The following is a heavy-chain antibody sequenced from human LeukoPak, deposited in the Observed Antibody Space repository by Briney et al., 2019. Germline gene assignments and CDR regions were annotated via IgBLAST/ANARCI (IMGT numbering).Heavy chain of an antibody. J-gene: IGHJ6*02. V-gene: IGHV3-30*02. CDR3: ARVDYYDSSGLRNYHYYGMDV. Sequence: GGSLRLSCAASGFTFSSYGMHWVRQAPGKGLEWVAFIRYDGSNKYYADSVKGRFTISRDNSKNTLYLQVNSLRAEDTAVYYCARVDYYDSSGLRNYHYYGMDVWGQGTTVTVSS. CDR2: IRYDGSNK. CDR1: GFTFSSYG. D-gene: IGHD3-22*01.